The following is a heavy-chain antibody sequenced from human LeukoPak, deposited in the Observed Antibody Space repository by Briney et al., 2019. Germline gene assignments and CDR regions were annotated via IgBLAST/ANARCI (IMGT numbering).Heavy chain of an antibody. Sequence: SQTLSLACAVSGGSISSGGYSWSWIRQPPGKGLEWIGYIYYSGSTYYNPSLKSRVTISVDTSKNQISLKLSSVTAADTAVYYCARVVTRYDFWSGYPDYWGQGTLVTVSS. CDR2: IYYSGST. V-gene: IGHV4-30-4*07. D-gene: IGHD3-3*01. CDR3: ARVVTRYDFWSGYPDY. J-gene: IGHJ4*02. CDR1: GGSISSGGYS.